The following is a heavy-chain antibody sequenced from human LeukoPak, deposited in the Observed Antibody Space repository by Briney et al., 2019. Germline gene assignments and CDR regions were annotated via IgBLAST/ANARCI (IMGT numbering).Heavy chain of an antibody. V-gene: IGHV4-59*03. CDR2: ISYSGST. J-gene: IGHJ3*02. CDR3: AAGGGVDI. CDR1: GASITTYY. D-gene: IGHD3-16*01. Sequence: SQTLSLTCTVSGASITTYYWTWIRQPPGKGLEWIGYISYSGSTNYNPSLKSRVTISLDASKNQFSLKLRSVTAADTAVYYCAAGGGVDIWGQGTVVTVSS.